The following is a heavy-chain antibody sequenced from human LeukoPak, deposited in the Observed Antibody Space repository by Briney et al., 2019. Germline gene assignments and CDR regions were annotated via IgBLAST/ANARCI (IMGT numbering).Heavy chain of an antibody. CDR2: ISYDGYDK. CDR1: GFTFSSYG. Sequence: GGSLRLSCAASGFTFSSYGIHWVRQAPGKGLEWVTLISYDGYDKSYADSVRGRFTISRDNSRNTLYLQMDSLRSEDTAVYYCARDFFPIVDSTWYEIGYWGQGTLVTVSS. J-gene: IGHJ4*02. V-gene: IGHV3-30*03. D-gene: IGHD2-21*01. CDR3: ARDFFPIVDSTWYEIGY.